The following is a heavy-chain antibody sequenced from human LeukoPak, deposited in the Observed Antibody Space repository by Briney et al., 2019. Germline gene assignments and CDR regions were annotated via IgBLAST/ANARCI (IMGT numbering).Heavy chain of an antibody. D-gene: IGHD6-13*01. Sequence: SETLSLTCTVSGGSISSYYWSWIRQPPGKGLEWIGYIYYSGSTNYNPSLKSRVTISVDTSKNQFSLKLSSVTAADTAVYYCARAYSSSWYFDYWGQGTLVTVSS. J-gene: IGHJ4*02. CDR2: IYYSGST. V-gene: IGHV4-59*01. CDR3: ARAYSSSWYFDY. CDR1: GGSISSYY.